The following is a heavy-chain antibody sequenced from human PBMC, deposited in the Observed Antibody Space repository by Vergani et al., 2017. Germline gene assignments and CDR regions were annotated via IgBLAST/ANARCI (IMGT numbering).Heavy chain of an antibody. CDR3: ATCGGDRWGPGPGPGYYYYMDV. Sequence: QVQLVQSGAEVKKPGASVKVSCKASGYTFTGYYMHWVRQAPGQGLEWMGWINPNSGGTNYAQKFQGRVTMTMDTSISTAYMELSRLRSDDTAVYYCATCGGDRWGPGPGPGYYYYMDVWGKGTTVTVSS. J-gene: IGHJ6*03. V-gene: IGHV1-2*02. CDR2: INPNSGGT. D-gene: IGHD2-21*01. CDR1: GYTFTGYY.